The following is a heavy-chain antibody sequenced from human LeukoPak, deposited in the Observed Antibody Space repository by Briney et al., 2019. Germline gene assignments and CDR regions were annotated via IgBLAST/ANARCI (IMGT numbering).Heavy chain of an antibody. J-gene: IGHJ4*02. Sequence: PSETLSPTCGVSGGSLTNTNYWTWVRQPPGKGREWIGEVNLQGSTNYNPSLMGRVAISVDTSENHISLQLTSVTAADTAVYYCAREGGPYRPLDYSGQGTLVTVSS. CDR2: VNLQGST. CDR3: AREGGPYRPLDY. V-gene: IGHV4-4*02. CDR1: GGSLTNTNY.